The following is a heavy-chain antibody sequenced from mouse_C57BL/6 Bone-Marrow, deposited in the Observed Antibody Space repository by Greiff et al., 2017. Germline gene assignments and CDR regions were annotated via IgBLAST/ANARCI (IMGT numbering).Heavy chain of an antibody. CDR1: GYAFSSSW. CDR3: ARCDWDGYFDY. Sequence: VMLVESGPELVKPGASVKISCKASGYAFSSSWMNWVKQRPGKGLEWIGRIYPGDGDTNYNGKFKGKDTLTADKSSSTAYMQLSSLTSEDSAVYFCARCDWDGYFDYWGQGTTLTVSS. CDR2: IYPGDGDT. D-gene: IGHD4-1*01. J-gene: IGHJ2*01. V-gene: IGHV1-82*01.